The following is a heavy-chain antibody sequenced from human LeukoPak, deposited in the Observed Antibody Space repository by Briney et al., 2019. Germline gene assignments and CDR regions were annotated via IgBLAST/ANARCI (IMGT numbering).Heavy chain of an antibody. Sequence: SVKVSCKASGGTFSSYAISWVRQAPGQGLEWMGGIIPIFGTANYAQKFQGRVTITTDESTSTAYMELSSLRSEDTAVYYCARGADCRSTSCYVGGWFNPWGQGTLVTVSS. D-gene: IGHD2-2*01. CDR1: GGTFSSYA. CDR3: ARGADCRSTSCYVGGWFNP. J-gene: IGHJ5*02. CDR2: IIPIFGTA. V-gene: IGHV1-69*05.